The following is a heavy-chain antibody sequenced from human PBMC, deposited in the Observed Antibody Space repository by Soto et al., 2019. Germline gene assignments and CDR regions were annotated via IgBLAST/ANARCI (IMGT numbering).Heavy chain of an antibody. V-gene: IGHV3-23*01. J-gene: IGHJ4*02. D-gene: IGHD1-1*01. CDR2: ISGSGGST. CDR3: AKLPFKAPYDHKDY. CDR1: GFTFSSYA. Sequence: AGGSLRLSCAASGFTFSSYAMSWVRQAPGKGLEWVSAISGSGGSTYYADSVKGRFTISRDNSKNTLYLQMNSLRAEDTAVYYCAKLPFKAPYDHKDYWGQGTLVTVSS.